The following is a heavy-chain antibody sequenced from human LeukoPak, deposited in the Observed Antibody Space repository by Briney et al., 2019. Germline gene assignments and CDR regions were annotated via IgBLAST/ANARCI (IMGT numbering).Heavy chain of an antibody. J-gene: IGHJ4*02. CDR2: ISATDVRT. D-gene: IGHD1-26*01. CDR3: AKDLSGSFDC. CDR1: GFTFSIYA. Sequence: GGSLRLSCAASGFTFSIYAMSWVRQAPGKGLEWVSAISATDVRTYYADSVKGRFTISRDNSKRTLYLQMNSLRAEDTALYYCAKDLSGSFDCWGQGSLVTVSS. V-gene: IGHV3-23*01.